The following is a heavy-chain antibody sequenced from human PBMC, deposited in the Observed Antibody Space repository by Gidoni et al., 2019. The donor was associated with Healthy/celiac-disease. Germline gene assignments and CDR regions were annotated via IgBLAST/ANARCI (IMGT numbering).Heavy chain of an antibody. J-gene: IGHJ4*02. CDR2: ISGSGGST. V-gene: IGHV3-23*01. D-gene: IGHD2-2*01. CDR1: GFSFSGYA. CDR3: AKALPTYQLLCYFDY. Sequence: EVQLLESGVGLVQPGGFLRLSCAASGFSFSGYAMSWVRQAPGKGLEWVSAISGSGGSTYYADSVKGRFTISRDNSKNTLYLQMNSLRAEDTAVYYCAKALPTYQLLCYFDYWGQGTLVTVSS.